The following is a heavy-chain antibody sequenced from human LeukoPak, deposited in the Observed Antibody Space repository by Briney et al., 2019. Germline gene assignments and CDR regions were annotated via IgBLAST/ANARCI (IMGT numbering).Heavy chain of an antibody. CDR2: LVYDARS. D-gene: IGHD6-19*01. J-gene: IGHJ4*02. V-gene: IGHV3-33*01. CDR3: ARDPSAAFDF. Sequence: HSGTSLRLSCAASGFPFSSYGMHWVRQAPGKGLEWVARLVYDARSDYANSVKGRFSISRDDSKNTLFLDMSNLRVEDTALYYCARDPSAAFDFWGQGVLVTVSS. CDR1: GFPFSSYG.